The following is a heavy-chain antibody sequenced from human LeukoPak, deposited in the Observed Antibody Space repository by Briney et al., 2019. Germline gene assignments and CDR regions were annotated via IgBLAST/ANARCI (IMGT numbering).Heavy chain of an antibody. Sequence: PSETLSLTCNVSGGSISSNTYFWGWIRRPPGKGLEWIGSIRYSGSTYYNPSLKSRVTISVDTSNNQFSLHLTSQTAADTAVYYCATSDTVSTYNWFDPWGLGTLVTVS. CDR1: GGSISSNTYF. J-gene: IGHJ5*02. CDR3: ATSDTVSTYNWFDP. V-gene: IGHV4-39*01. D-gene: IGHD5/OR15-5a*01. CDR2: IRYSGST.